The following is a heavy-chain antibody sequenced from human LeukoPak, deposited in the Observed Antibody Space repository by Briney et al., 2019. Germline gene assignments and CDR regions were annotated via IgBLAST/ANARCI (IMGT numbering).Heavy chain of an antibody. Sequence: SETLSLTCTVSGGSVSSGSYYWSWIRQPPGKGLEWIGYIYYSGSTNYNPSLKSRVTISVDTSKNQFSLKLSSVTAADTAVYYCARDRVNYYDSSGHTPWGQGTLVTVSS. CDR2: IYYSGST. CDR1: GGSVSSGSYY. V-gene: IGHV4-61*01. CDR3: ARDRVNYYDSSGHTP. J-gene: IGHJ5*02. D-gene: IGHD3-22*01.